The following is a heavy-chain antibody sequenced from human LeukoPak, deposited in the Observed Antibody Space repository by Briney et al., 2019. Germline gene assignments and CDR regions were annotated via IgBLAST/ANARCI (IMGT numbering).Heavy chain of an antibody. CDR3: AKDIWLDPEGDY. D-gene: IGHD6-19*01. CDR1: GFTFSSYA. CDR2: IGGSGGST. J-gene: IGHJ4*02. Sequence: PGGSLRLSCAASGFTFSSYAMSWVRQAPGKGLEWVSAIGGSGGSTYYADSVKGRFTISRDNSKNTLYLQMNSLRAEDTVVYYCAKDIWLDPEGDYWGQGTLVTVSS. V-gene: IGHV3-23*01.